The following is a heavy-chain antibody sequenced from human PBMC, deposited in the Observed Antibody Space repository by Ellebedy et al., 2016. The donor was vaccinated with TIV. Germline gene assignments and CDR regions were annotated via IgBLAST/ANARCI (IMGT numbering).Heavy chain of an antibody. Sequence: GESLKISCAASGFTFSDYYMSWIRQAPGKGLEWVSYISSTSSYTNYTDSVKGRFTISRDNAKNSLYLQMNSLRDEDTAVYYCARNGYEYVGGSYHHDYWGQGTLVTVSS. CDR3: ARNGYEYVGGSYHHDY. V-gene: IGHV3-11*06. J-gene: IGHJ4*02. D-gene: IGHD3-16*02. CDR1: GFTFSDYY. CDR2: ISSTSSYT.